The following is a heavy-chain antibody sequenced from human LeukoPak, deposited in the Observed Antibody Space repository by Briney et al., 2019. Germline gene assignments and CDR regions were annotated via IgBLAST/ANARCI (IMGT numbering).Heavy chain of an antibody. V-gene: IGHV4-59*12. CDR3: ARGWYYYDSSGYSDY. J-gene: IGHJ4*02. Sequence: PSETLSLTCTVSGGSISSYYWSWIRQPPGKGLEWIGYIYYSGSTNYNPSLKSRVTISVDTSKNQFSLKLSSVTAADTAVYYCARGWYYYDSSGYSDYWGQGTLVTVSS. CDR1: GGSISSYY. CDR2: IYYSGST. D-gene: IGHD3-22*01.